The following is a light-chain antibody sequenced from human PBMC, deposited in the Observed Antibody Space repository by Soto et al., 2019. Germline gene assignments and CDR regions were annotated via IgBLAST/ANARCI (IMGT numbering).Light chain of an antibody. J-gene: IGLJ2*01. V-gene: IGLV2-14*01. CDR3: SSFTSSTTLI. CDR2: EVI. Sequence: QSALTQPASVSGSPGQSITISCTGTSSDIGAYNYVSWYRQHPGKAPKLMIYEVINRPSGVSNRCSGSKSGNTASLTISGLQAEDEADYYCSSFTSSTTLIFGGGTKLTVL. CDR1: SSDIGAYNY.